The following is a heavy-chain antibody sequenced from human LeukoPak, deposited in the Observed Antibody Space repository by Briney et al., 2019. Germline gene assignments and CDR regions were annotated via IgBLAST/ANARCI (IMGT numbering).Heavy chain of an antibody. V-gene: IGHV1-18*01. J-gene: IGHJ5*02. CDR3: AREVLMMGFVP. CDR2: INAYNGNT. CDR1: GYNFNKYI. D-gene: IGHD3-16*01. Sequence: ASVKVSCKTSGYNFNKYIISWVRQAPGQGLEWVGLINAYNGNTAYAQKVQGRVNLTTDTSTSTAYMELRSLRFDDTAVYYCAREVLMMGFVPWGQGTLVTVSS.